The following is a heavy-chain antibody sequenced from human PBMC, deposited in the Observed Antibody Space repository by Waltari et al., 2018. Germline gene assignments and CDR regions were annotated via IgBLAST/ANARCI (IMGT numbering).Heavy chain of an antibody. V-gene: IGHV1-2*02. Sequence: QVQLVQSGAEVKKPGASVKVSCKASGYTFTGYYMHWVRQAPGQGLEWMGWSNSNGGCTNYAQKFQGRVTMTRDTSISTAYMELSRLRSDDTAVYYGARLPPTASDIWGQGTMVTVSS. CDR2: SNSNGGCT. J-gene: IGHJ3*02. CDR3: ARLPPTASDI. CDR1: GYTFTGYY.